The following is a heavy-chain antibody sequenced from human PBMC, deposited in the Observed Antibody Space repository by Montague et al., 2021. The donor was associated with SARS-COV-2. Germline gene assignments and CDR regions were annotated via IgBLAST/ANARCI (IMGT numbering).Heavy chain of an antibody. J-gene: IGHJ3*02. CDR3: ARPSSGSYYHAFDI. CDR1: GFTFSSYA. CDR2: ISYDGSNK. Sequence: SLRLSCAASGFTFSSYAMHWVRQAPGKGLEWVAVISYDGSNKYYADSVKGRFIISRDNSKNTLYLQMNSLRAEDTAVYYCARPSSGSYYHAFDIWGQGTMVTVSS. D-gene: IGHD1-26*01. V-gene: IGHV3-30-3*01.